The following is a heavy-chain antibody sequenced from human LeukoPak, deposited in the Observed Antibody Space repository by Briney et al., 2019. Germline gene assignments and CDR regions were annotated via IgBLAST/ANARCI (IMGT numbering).Heavy chain of an antibody. Sequence: GGSLRLSCAASGFIFSSYSINWVRQAPGKGLEWVSSISSSSSYIYYADSVKGRFTISRDNAKNSLYLQMNSLRAEDTAVYYCARALGAAAGTWGQGTLVTVSS. CDR3: ARALGAAAGT. V-gene: IGHV3-21*01. D-gene: IGHD6-13*01. CDR1: GFIFSSYS. CDR2: ISSSSSYI. J-gene: IGHJ5*02.